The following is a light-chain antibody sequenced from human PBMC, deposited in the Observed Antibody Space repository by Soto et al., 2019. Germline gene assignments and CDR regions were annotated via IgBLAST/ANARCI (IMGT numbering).Light chain of an antibody. CDR1: QSIRNY. V-gene: IGKV1-39*01. CDR3: LQSYTAVFV. CDR2: GAS. Sequence: DIQMTQSPSSLSASVGDSVTITCRTSQSIRNYLNWYQQKPGKAPKLLIYGASSLQSGVPSRFSGSGSETDFTLTINNLQPEDFATYYCLQSYTAVFVFGPGTKVDFK. J-gene: IGKJ3*01.